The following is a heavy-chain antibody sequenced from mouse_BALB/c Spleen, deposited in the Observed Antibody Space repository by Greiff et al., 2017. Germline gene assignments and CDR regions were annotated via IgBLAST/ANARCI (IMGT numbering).Heavy chain of an antibody. CDR3: ARYYRYDAWFAY. CDR2: ISYSGST. D-gene: IGHD2-14*01. J-gene: IGHJ3*01. Sequence: EVKLMESGPGLVKPSQSLSLTCTVTGYSITSDYAWNWIRQFPGNKLEWMGYISYSGSTSYNPSLKSRISITRDTSKNQFFLQLNSVTTEDTATYYCARYYRYDAWFAYWGQGTLVTVSA. V-gene: IGHV3-2*02. CDR1: GYSITSDYA.